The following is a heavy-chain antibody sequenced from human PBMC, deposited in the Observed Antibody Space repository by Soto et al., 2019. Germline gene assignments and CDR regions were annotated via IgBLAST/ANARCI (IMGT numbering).Heavy chain of an antibody. V-gene: IGHV1-69*15. CDR1: GGTFSNYA. CDR3: AKDGGKEGYFGNWFDP. D-gene: IGHD1-26*01. CDR2: IIPIFGSA. Sequence: QVQLVQSGAEVKKPGSSVKVSCKASGGTFSNYAITWVRQAPGQGLEWLGRIIPIFGSANYAQKFQSRVTIIAEECTTTSYMELSSLRSDDTAVYYCAKDGGKEGYFGNWFDPWGQGTLVTVSS. J-gene: IGHJ5*02.